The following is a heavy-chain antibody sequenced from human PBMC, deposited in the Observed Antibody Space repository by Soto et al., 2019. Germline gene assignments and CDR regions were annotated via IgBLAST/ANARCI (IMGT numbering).Heavy chain of an antibody. Sequence: VESRKISCKGSGYTFTNYWIGWVRQMPGKGLEWMGIIYPGDSDTKYNPSFQGQVTISADKSITTTYLQWSSLKASDTAIYYCAASIFYYGMDVWGQGTTVTVSS. J-gene: IGHJ6*02. CDR1: GYTFTNYW. V-gene: IGHV5-51*01. CDR3: AASIFYYGMDV. CDR2: IYPGDSDT.